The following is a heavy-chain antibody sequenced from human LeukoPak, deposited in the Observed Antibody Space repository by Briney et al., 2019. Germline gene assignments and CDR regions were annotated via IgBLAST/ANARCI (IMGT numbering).Heavy chain of an antibody. CDR3: ARGASSSWYPTGLDWRPKVKWYLDL. CDR2: IYYSGST. D-gene: IGHD6-13*01. CDR1: GGSISSSSYY. V-gene: IGHV4-39*07. J-gene: IGHJ2*01. Sequence: SETLSLTCTVSGGSISSSSYYWGWIRQPPGKGLEWIGSIYYSGSTYYNPSLKSRVTISVDTSKNQFSLKLNSVTAADTAVYYCARGASSSWYPTGLDWRPKVKWYLDLWGRGTLVTVSS.